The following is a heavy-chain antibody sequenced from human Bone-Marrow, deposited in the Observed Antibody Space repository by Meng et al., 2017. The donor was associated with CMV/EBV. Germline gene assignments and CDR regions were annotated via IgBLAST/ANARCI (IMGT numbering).Heavy chain of an antibody. J-gene: IGHJ4*02. CDR2: INSDGGPT. CDR3: ARGAPPYSCDY. Sequence: AASFFFLRTFWMHWLRQAPGKGLVWVSHINSDGGPTNYADSVKGRFTISRDNARNSLFLQLNSLGAEDTAVYYCARGAPPYSCDYWGQGILVTVSS. D-gene: IGHD2-21*01. CDR1: FFFLRTFW. V-gene: IGHV3-74*01.